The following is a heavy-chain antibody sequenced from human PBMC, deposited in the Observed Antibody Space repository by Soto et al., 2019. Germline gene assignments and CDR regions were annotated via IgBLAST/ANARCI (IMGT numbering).Heavy chain of an antibody. V-gene: IGHV1-18*01. D-gene: IGHD2-15*01. CDR2: ISAYNGNT. J-gene: IGHJ5*02. CDR3: ARDYSGVVEGVTVGWFDP. Sequence: QVQLVQSGAEVKKPGASVKVSCKASGYTFSSYGISWVRQAPGQGLEWMGWISAYNGNTNYAQKFQGRVTVTTDTSTTTAYMEVRRLRSDDTAVYYCARDYSGVVEGVTVGWFDPWGQGTLVTVSS. CDR1: GYTFSSYG.